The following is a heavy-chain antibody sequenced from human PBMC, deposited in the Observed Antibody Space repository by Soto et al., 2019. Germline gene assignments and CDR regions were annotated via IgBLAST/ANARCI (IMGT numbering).Heavy chain of an antibody. Sequence: EVQLVESGGGLVKPGGSLRLYCAASGFTFSSYDMNWVRQAPGKGLEYVSSITTSGSYIYYGDSVRGRFTISRDNAKNSLFLQMDSLRAEDTAVYYCVRSGTAPRLRYNWFDPWGQGTLVTVSS. V-gene: IGHV3-21*01. CDR3: VRSGTAPRLRYNWFDP. CDR1: GFTFSSYD. D-gene: IGHD1-1*01. J-gene: IGHJ5*02. CDR2: ITTSGSYI.